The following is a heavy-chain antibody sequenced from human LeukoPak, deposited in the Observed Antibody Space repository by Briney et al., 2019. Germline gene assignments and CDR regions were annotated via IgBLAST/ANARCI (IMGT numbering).Heavy chain of an antibody. CDR2: IIPIFGTA. J-gene: IGHJ6*03. V-gene: IGHV1-69*05. D-gene: IGHD4-11*01. CDR3: ARAVRDYTSVGYYYYYMDV. Sequence: ASVKVSCKASGGTFSSYAISWVRQAPGQGLEWMGRIIPIFGTANYAQKFQGRVTITTDESTSTAYMELSSLRSEDTAVYYCARAVRDYTSVGYYYYYMDVWGKGTTVTVSS. CDR1: GGTFSSYA.